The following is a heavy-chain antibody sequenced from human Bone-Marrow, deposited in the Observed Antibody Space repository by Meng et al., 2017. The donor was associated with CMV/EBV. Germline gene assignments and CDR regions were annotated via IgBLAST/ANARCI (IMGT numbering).Heavy chain of an antibody. Sequence: SGIIFSDGWGSWVRQAPRKGLEWVGRIKSKADGGTVDNAAPVKGRFTLSRDDSKSTFYLQLNNLKTEDAAVYYCAHVAGRSLFPHLFSWGQGTLVTVSS. V-gene: IGHV3-15*01. J-gene: IGHJ5*02. CDR3: AHVAGRSLFPHLFS. CDR1: GIIFSDGW. D-gene: IGHD1-26*01. CDR2: IKSKADGGTV.